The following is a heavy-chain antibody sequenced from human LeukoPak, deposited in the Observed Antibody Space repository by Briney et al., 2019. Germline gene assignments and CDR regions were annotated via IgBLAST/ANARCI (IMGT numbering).Heavy chain of an antibody. CDR1: GITLSNYG. Sequence: GGSLRLSCAVSGITLSNYGMSWVRQAPGKGLEWVAGISGSAGDTYYTDSVKGRFTVSRDNAKNTLYLQLNNLRAEDTAVYFCAKRGVVIRVILVGFHKEAYYFDSWGQGALVTVSS. J-gene: IGHJ4*02. CDR2: ISGSAGDT. D-gene: IGHD3-22*01. CDR3: AKRGVVIRVILVGFHKEAYYFDS. V-gene: IGHV3-23*01.